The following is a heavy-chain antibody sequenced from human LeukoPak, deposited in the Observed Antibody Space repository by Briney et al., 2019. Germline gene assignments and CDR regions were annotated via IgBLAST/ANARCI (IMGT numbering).Heavy chain of an antibody. D-gene: IGHD3-16*01. V-gene: IGHV1-18*01. CDR2: ISSYNTYT. J-gene: IGHJ3*01. Sequence: GASVKVSCKASGYIFTSYGISWVRQAPGQGLEWMGWISSYNTYTTYAQKFQDRVTMTKDTSTSTAYMEMRSLRSDDTAIYYCARVRLVWGMETFDLWGQGTMVTVSS. CDR3: ARVRLVWGMETFDL. CDR1: GYIFTSYG.